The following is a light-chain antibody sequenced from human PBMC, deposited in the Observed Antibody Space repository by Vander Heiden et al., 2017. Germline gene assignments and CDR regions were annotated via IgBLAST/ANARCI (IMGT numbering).Light chain of an antibody. CDR1: QRISSY. J-gene: IGKJ1*01. CDR2: GAS. V-gene: IGKV1-39*01. Sequence: DSRMTQSPHSLSASVVDRGTITCRESQRISSYLNWYQQQPGKAPQLLIYGASRLHSGVPSRFSGSGSGTDFTLTISSLPPEDFANYYCQPLYSTRTFGEGTKVXIK. CDR3: QPLYSTRT.